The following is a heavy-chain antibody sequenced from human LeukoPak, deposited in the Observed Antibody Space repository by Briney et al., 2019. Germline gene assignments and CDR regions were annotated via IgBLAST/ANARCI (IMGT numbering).Heavy chain of an antibody. V-gene: IGHV1-8*01. Sequence: ASVTVSCKASRDTFTNYDINWVRQATGQGLEWMGWMNPNSGKSGHAQKFQGKVTMTRNTSISTAYMEVSSLRSEDTAVYYCARGRARYGMDVWGQGTTVTVSS. CDR3: ARGRARYGMDV. CDR1: RDTFTNYD. J-gene: IGHJ6*02. CDR2: MNPNSGKS.